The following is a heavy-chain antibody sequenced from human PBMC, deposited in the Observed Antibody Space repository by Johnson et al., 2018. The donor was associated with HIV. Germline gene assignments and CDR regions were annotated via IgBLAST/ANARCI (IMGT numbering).Heavy chain of an antibody. V-gene: IGHV3-30*02. J-gene: IGHJ3*02. D-gene: IGHD1-26*01. CDR1: GFTFSSYG. CDR2: IRYDGSNK. Sequence: VQLVESGGGVVQPGGSLRLSCAASGFTFSSYGMHWVRQAPGKGLEWVAFIRYDGSNKYYADSVKGRFPISRDNSKNTLYLQMNSLRAEDTAVYYCAKDRGSPGIPAAFDIWGQGTMVTVSS. CDR3: AKDRGSPGIPAAFDI.